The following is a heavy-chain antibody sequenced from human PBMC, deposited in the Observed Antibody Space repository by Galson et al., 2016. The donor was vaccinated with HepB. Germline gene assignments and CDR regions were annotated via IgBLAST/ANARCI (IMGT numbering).Heavy chain of an antibody. CDR1: GFTFSYYG. V-gene: IGHV3-30*18. CDR2: ISYDGSSK. D-gene: IGHD5-12*01. Sequence: SLRLSCAASGFTFSYYGMHWVRQAPGKGLAWVAVISYDGSSKYYADSVKGRITISRDNSKNTLYLQMNSLRAEDTAVYYCAKEVEDIVATTYYYSGMDVWGKGTTVTVSS. J-gene: IGHJ6*04. CDR3: AKEVEDIVATTYYYSGMDV.